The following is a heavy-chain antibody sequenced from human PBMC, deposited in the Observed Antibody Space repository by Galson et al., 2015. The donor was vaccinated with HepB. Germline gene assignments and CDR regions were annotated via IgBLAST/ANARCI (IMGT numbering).Heavy chain of an antibody. J-gene: IGHJ4*02. CDR2: ISAYNGNT. D-gene: IGHD3-22*01. V-gene: IGHV1-18*01. Sequence: SVKVSCKASGYTFTSYGISWVRQAPGQGLEWMGWISAYNGNTNYAQKLQGRVTMTTDTSTSTAYMELRSLRSDDTAVYYCARVSWLYYDSSGYYFDYWGQGTLVTVSS. CDR3: ARVSWLYYDSSGYYFDY. CDR1: GYTFTSYG.